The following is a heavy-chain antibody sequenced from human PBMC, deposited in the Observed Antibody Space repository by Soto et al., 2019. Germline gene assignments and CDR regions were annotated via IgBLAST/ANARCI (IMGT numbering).Heavy chain of an antibody. CDR3: ARALVVPAPHYYYGMDV. D-gene: IGHD2-2*01. CDR2: IWYDGSNK. Sequence: QVQLVESGGGVVQPGRSLRLSCAASGFTFSSYGMHWVRQAPGKGLEWVAVIWYDGSNKYYADSVKGRFTISRDNSKNTLYLQMNSLRAEDTAVYYCARALVVPAPHYYYGMDVWGQGTTVTVSS. CDR1: GFTFSSYG. V-gene: IGHV3-33*01. J-gene: IGHJ6*02.